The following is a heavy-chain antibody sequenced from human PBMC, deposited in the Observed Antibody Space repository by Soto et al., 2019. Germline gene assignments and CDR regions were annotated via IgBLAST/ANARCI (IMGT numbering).Heavy chain of an antibody. Sequence: EVQLVESGGGLVKPGGSLRLSCAASGFTFSDYAMNWVRQAPGRGLEWVSSITSTSNYIYYANSVKARFTISRDNAKNSLYLQMNSLRAEDTAVYYCARENTDGSWSYLAGYWGQGILVTVSS. V-gene: IGHV3-21*01. D-gene: IGHD3-10*01. CDR2: ITSTSNYI. CDR3: ARENTDGSWSYLAGY. CDR1: GFTFSDYA. J-gene: IGHJ4*02.